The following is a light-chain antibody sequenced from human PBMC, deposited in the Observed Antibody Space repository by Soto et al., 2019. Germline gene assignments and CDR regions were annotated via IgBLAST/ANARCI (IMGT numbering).Light chain of an antibody. CDR1: TSDVGGYNY. J-gene: IGLJ2*01. V-gene: IGLV2-14*01. Sequence: QSALTQPASVSGSPGQSITISCTGTTSDVGGYNYVSWYQQHPGKAPKLLIYEVNNRPSGVSNRFSGSKSGNTASLTISGXQAEXEXXYYCNSYTSSSTRVFGGGTKVTVL. CDR2: EVN. CDR3: NSYTSSSTRV.